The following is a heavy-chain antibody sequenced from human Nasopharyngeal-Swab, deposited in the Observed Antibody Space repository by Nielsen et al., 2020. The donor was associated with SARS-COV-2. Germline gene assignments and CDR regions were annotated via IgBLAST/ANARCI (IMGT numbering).Heavy chain of an antibody. CDR2: IYYSGGT. D-gene: IGHD3-3*01. CDR3: ARQGGLRGFDFWSGYLRPFDY. V-gene: IGHV4-59*13. J-gene: IGHJ4*02. CDR1: GGSISSYY. Sequence: SETLSLTCTVSGGSISSYYWSWIRQPPGKGLEWIGYIYYSGGTSYNPSLKSRVTISVDTSKNQFSLKLSSVTAADTAVYYCARQGGLRGFDFWSGYLRPFDYWGQGTLVTVSS.